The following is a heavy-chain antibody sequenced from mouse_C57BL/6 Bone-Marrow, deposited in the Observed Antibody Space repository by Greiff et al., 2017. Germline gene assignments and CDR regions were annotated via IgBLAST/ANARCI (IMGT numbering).Heavy chain of an antibody. J-gene: IGHJ4*01. CDR2: INSDGGST. V-gene: IGHV5-2*01. Sequence: DVKLVESGGGLVQPGESLKLSCESNEYEFPPHDMSWVHKTPEKRLELVAAINSDGGSTYYPDTMMRRFIISRDNAKTTLYLQMSSLRSEDTALYYCTRHGGRNYAMDYWGQGTSVTVSS. CDR3: TRHGGRNYAMDY. CDR1: EYEFPPHD. D-gene: IGHD3-3*01.